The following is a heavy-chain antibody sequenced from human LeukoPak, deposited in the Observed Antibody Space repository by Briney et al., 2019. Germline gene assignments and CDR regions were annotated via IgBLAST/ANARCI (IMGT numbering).Heavy chain of an antibody. CDR1: GGSINNYY. V-gene: IGHV4-59*01. CDR2: IYYSGST. J-gene: IGHJ4*02. Sequence: SETLSLTCTVSGGSINNYYWSWIRQPPGKGLEWIGYIYYSGSTNYNPSLKSRVTISVDTSKNQFSLKLSSVTAADTAVYYCARGRDGFNSLPFDYWGQGTLVTVSS. D-gene: IGHD5-24*01. CDR3: ARGRDGFNSLPFDY.